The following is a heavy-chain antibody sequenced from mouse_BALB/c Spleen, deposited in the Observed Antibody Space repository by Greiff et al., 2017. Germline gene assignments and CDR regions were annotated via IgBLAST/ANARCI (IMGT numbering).Heavy chain of an antibody. V-gene: IGHV3-6*02. Sequence: ESGPGLVKPSQSLSLTCSVTGYSITSGYFWYWIRQFPGNKLEWMGYISYDGSNNYNPSLKNRISITRDTSKNQFFLKLNSVTTEDTATYYCATYYGNYYDAMDDWGQGTTVTVSS. CDR3: ATYYGNYYDAMDD. CDR2: ISYDGSN. CDR1: GYSITSGYF. J-gene: IGHJ4*01. D-gene: IGHD2-10*01.